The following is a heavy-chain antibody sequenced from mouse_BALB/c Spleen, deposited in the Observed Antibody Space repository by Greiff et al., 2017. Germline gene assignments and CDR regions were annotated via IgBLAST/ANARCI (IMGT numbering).Heavy chain of an antibody. CDR3: SITTVSPMDY. J-gene: IGHJ4*01. Sequence: VKLQQPGAELVKPGASVKMSCKASGYTFTSYWMHWVKQRPGQGLEWIGVIDPSDSYTSYNQKFKGKATLTVDTSSSTAYMQLSSLTSEDSAVYYCSITTVSPMDYWGQGTSVTVSS. CDR2: IDPSDSYT. V-gene: IGHV1S127*01. CDR1: GYTFTSYW. D-gene: IGHD1-1*01.